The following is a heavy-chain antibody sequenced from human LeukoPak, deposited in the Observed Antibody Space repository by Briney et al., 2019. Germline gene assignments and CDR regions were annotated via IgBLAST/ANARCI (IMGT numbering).Heavy chain of an antibody. D-gene: IGHD2-15*01. CDR3: ARDVAGCSGGSCLNWFDP. Sequence: SETLSLTCTVSGGSVSSGSYYWSWIRQPPGKGLEWIGYIYYSGSTNYNPSLKSRVTISVDTSKNQFSLKLSSVTAADTAVYYCARDVAGCSGGSCLNWFDPWGQGTLVTVSS. V-gene: IGHV4-61*01. CDR2: IYYSGST. J-gene: IGHJ5*02. CDR1: GGSVSSGSYY.